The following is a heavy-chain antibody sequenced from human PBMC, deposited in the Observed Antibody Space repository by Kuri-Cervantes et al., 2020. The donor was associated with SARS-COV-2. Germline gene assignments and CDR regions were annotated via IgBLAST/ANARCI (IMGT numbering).Heavy chain of an antibody. V-gene: IGHV3-30-3*01. CDR3: AAYYDSSGYSPLAY. D-gene: IGHD3-22*01. CDR1: GFTFSSYA. CDR2: ISYDGSNK. J-gene: IGHJ4*02. Sequence: GESLKISCAASGFTFSSYAMHWVRQAPGKGLEWVAVISYDGSNKYYADSVKGRFTISRDNSKNTLYLQMNSLRAEDTAVYYCAAYYDSSGYSPLAYWGQGTLVTVSS.